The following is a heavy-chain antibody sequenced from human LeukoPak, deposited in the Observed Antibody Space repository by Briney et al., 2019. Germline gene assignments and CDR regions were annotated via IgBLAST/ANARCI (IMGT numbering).Heavy chain of an antibody. CDR3: ARDRGYCSGGSCYTNWFDP. D-gene: IGHD2-15*01. J-gene: IGHJ5*02. CDR2: IYSGGST. Sequence: PGGSLRLSCAASGFTVSSNYMSWVRRAPGKGLEWVSVIYSGGSTYYADSVKGRFTISRDNSKNTLYLQMNSLRAEDTAVYYCARDRGYCSGGSCYTNWFDPWGQGTLVTVSS. V-gene: IGHV3-53*01. CDR1: GFTVSSNY.